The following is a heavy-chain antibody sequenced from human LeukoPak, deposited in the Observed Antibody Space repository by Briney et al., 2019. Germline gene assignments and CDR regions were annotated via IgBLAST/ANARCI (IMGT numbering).Heavy chain of an antibody. CDR3: ASNGDPYYSDY. J-gene: IGHJ4*02. Sequence: GGSLRLSCAASRFTFSTYNMNWIRQAPGKGLEWVSYISSDSRTIYYAGSVKGRFTISRDNAKNSLYLQMNSLRDDDTAVYYCASNGDPYYSDYWGQGTLVTVSS. CDR1: RFTFSTYN. D-gene: IGHD7-27*01. V-gene: IGHV3-48*02. CDR2: ISSDSRTI.